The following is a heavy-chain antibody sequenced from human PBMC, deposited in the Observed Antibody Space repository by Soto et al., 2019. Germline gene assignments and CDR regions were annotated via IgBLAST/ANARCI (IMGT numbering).Heavy chain of an antibody. CDR3: AADGYCSGGSCYWVGFDY. V-gene: IGHV1-58*01. CDR1: GFTFTSSA. D-gene: IGHD2-15*01. J-gene: IGHJ4*02. CDR2: IVVGSGNT. Sequence: SVKVSCKASGFTFTSSAVQWVRQARGQRLEWIGWIVVGSGNTNYAQKFQESVTITRDMSTSTAYMELSSLRSEDTAVYYCAADGYCSGGSCYWVGFDYWGQGTLVTVSS.